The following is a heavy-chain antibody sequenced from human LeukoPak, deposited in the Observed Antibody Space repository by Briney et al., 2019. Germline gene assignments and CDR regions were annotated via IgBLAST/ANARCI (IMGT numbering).Heavy chain of an antibody. V-gene: IGHV3-30*09. J-gene: IGHJ4*02. CDR1: GFTFSSYA. Sequence: GGSLRLSCAASGFTFSSYAMHWVRQAPGKGLEWVAVISYDGSNKYYADSVKGRFAISRDNSKNTLYLQMNSLRAEDTAVYYCAREGLGSVFDYWGQGTLVTVSS. D-gene: IGHD6-19*01. CDR2: ISYDGSNK. CDR3: AREGLGSVFDY.